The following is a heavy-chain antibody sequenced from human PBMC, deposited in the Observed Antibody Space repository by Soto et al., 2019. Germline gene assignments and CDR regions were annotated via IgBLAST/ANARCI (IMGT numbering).Heavy chain of an antibody. D-gene: IGHD4-17*01. V-gene: IGHV2-5*02. CDR3: THTTTMTSFDY. Sequence: QITLKESGPTLVKPTQTLTLTCTFSGFSLSTSELGVGWIRQPPGKALEWLAFIFWDDDKRYSPSLKSRLTITKDTSKKQVVLTMTKMDPVDTATYYCTHTTTMTSFDYWGQGTLVTVSS. J-gene: IGHJ4*02. CDR2: IFWDDDK. CDR1: GFSLSTSELG.